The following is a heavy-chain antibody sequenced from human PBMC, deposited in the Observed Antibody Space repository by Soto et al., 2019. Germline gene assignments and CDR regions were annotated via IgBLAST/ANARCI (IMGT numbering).Heavy chain of an antibody. V-gene: IGHV3-23*01. D-gene: IGHD3-10*01. CDR1: GFTFSSYA. CDR3: AKGSGQRGYYYYMDV. CDR2: ISGSGGST. J-gene: IGHJ6*03. Sequence: PGGSLRLSCAASGFTFSSYAMSWVRQAPGKGLEWVSAISGSGGSTYYAESVKGRFTISRDNSKNTLYLQMNSLRAEDTAVYYCAKGSGQRGYYYYMDVWGKGTTVTVSS.